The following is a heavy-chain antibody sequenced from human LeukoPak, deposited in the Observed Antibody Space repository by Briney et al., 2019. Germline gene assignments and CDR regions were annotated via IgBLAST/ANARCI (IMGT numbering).Heavy chain of an antibody. D-gene: IGHD3-22*01. Sequence: GGSLRLSCAASGFTFSDYAMSWVRQAPGKGLEWLSVISGGSSGSTYYADSVTGRFTVSRDNSKNTVDLQMNNLRVDDTAIYYCAKDRYYDSSGSIADYWGQGTLVTVSS. V-gene: IGHV3-23*01. CDR2: ISGGSSGST. CDR1: GFTFSDYA. J-gene: IGHJ4*02. CDR3: AKDRYYDSSGSIADY.